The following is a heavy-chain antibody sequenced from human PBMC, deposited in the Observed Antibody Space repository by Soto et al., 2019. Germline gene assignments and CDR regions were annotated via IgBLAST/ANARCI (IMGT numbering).Heavy chain of an antibody. V-gene: IGHV3-30*03. J-gene: IGHJ4*02. D-gene: IGHD3-10*01. Sequence: ESGGGVVQPGRSLRLSCEASGFTFSSYGMHWVRQAPGKGLEWVAVISYDGSNKYYADSVKGRFTISRDNSKNTLYLQINSLRAEDTAVYYCAPWFGAFDYWGQGTLVTVSS. CDR3: APWFGAFDY. CDR2: ISYDGSNK. CDR1: GFTFSSYG.